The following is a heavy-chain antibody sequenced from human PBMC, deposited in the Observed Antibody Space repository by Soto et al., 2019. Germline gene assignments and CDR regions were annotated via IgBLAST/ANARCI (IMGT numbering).Heavy chain of an antibody. CDR3: ARRTTGSGWYPMFDT. CDR2: IYHTGSA. V-gene: IGHV4-4*02. CDR1: GASMTSSHW. D-gene: IGHD6-19*01. Sequence: QVQLQESGPGLVKPSGTLSLTCAVSGASMTSSHWWSWVRQPPGKGLEWIGEIYHTGSANYKPSLESLVTISVDKSKNRFSLILTSVTAADTATYYCARRTTGSGWYPMFDTWGQGALVTVSS. J-gene: IGHJ5*02.